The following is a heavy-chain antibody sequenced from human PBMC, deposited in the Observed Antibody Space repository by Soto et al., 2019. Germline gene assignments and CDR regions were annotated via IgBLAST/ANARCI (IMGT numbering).Heavy chain of an antibody. D-gene: IGHD1-26*01. J-gene: IGHJ6*02. CDR3: ARVFSGSSSSDPYYYYGMDV. V-gene: IGHV1-18*01. CDR1: GGSFSSYA. Sequence: ASVKVSCKASGGSFSSYASSWVRQAPGQGLDWMGWISAYNGNTNYAQKLQGRVTMTTDTSTSTAYMELRSLRSDDTAVYYCARVFSGSSSSDPYYYYGMDVWGQGTTVTVSS. CDR2: ISAYNGNT.